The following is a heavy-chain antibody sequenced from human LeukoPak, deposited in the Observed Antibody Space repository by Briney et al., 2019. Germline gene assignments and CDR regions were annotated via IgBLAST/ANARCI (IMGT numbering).Heavy chain of an antibody. J-gene: IGHJ6*02. CDR2: ISSSGSTI. D-gene: IGHD4-17*01. CDR3: ARDLGSDDYGDYGGASYYYGMDV. V-gene: IGHV3-11*01. CDR1: GFTFSDYY. Sequence: GGSLRLSCAASGFTFSDYYVSWIRQAPGKGLEWVSYISSSGSTIYYADSVKGRFTISRDNAKNSLYLQMNSLRAEDTAVYYCARDLGSDDYGDYGGASYYYGMDVWGQGTTVTVSS.